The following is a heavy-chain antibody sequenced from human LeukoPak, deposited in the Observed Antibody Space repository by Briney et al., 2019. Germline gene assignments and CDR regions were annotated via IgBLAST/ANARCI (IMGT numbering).Heavy chain of an antibody. CDR3: ARKLCSSGFVP. D-gene: IGHD2/OR15-2a*01. J-gene: IGHJ5*02. V-gene: IGHV5-51*01. CDR2: IYPGDSDT. CDR1: GYIFTIYW. Sequence: PGESLKISCQGSGYIFTIYWSGWARQLPGKGLEWMGIIYPGDSDTRYSPSFQGQVTISADKSISTAYLQRRSLQASDTVLHYCARKLCSSGFVPWGEETLVTVSS.